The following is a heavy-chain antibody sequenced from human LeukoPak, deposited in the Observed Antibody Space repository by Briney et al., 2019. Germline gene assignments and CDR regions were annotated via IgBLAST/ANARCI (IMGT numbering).Heavy chain of an antibody. J-gene: IGHJ4*02. Sequence: PSETLSLTCTVSGGSISSYYWSWIRQPPGKGLEWIGYIYYSGSTNYNPSLKSRVTISVDTSKNQFSLKLSSVTAADTAVYYCAAFRRFGEGHWGQGTLVTVSS. CDR2: IYYSGST. CDR1: GGSISSYY. CDR3: AAFRRFGEGH. D-gene: IGHD3-10*01. V-gene: IGHV4-59*08.